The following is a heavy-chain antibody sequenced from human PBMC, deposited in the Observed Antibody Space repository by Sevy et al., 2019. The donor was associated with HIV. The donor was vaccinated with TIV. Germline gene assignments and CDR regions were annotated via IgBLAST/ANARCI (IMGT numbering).Heavy chain of an antibody. V-gene: IGHV3-30*18. CDR2: ISYDGSKK. Sequence: GGSLRLSCAASGFTFISYGMHWVRQAPGKGLEWVAIISYDGSKKYSADSVKGRFTISRDNSKNTLYLQMNSLRAEDTAVYYCAKSTRYYGSGSYDFRNGMDVWGQGTTVTVSS. CDR1: GFTFISYG. D-gene: IGHD3-10*01. J-gene: IGHJ6*02. CDR3: AKSTRYYGSGSYDFRNGMDV.